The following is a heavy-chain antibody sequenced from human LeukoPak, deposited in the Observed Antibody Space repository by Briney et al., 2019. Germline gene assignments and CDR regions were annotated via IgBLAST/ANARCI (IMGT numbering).Heavy chain of an antibody. D-gene: IGHD2-8*01. Sequence: PGGSLRLSCAASGFTFSSYEMNWVRQAPGKGLEWVSYISSSGSTIYYADSVKGRFTISRDNAKNSLYLQMNSLRAEDTAVYYCAREWMVYAIRYFDYWGQGTLVTVSS. CDR2: ISSSGSTI. V-gene: IGHV3-48*03. J-gene: IGHJ4*02. CDR1: GFTFSSYE. CDR3: AREWMVYAIRYFDY.